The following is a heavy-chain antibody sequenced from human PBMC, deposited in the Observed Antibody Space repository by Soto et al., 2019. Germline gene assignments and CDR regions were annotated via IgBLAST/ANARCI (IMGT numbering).Heavy chain of an antibody. D-gene: IGHD3-3*01. CDR2: IIPIFGTA. J-gene: IGHJ6*02. V-gene: IGHV1-69*13. CDR1: GGTFSSYA. CDR3: ARDVRHDFWSGYTSNGMDV. Sequence: GAPVKVSCKASGGTFSSYAISWVRQAPGQGLEWMGGIIPIFGTANYAQKFQGRVTITADESTSTAYMELSSLRSEDTAVYYCARDVRHDFWSGYTSNGMDVWGQGTTVTVS.